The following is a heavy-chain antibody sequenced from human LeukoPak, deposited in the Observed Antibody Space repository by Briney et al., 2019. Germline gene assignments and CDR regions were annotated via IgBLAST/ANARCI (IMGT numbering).Heavy chain of an antibody. CDR2: ISYDGSNK. Sequence: GGSLRLSCAASGFTFSSYGMHWVRQAPGKGLEWVAVISYDGSNKYYADSVKGRFTISRDNSKNALYLQMNSLRAEDTAVYYCAKKHEGAALFDPWGHGTLVTVSS. D-gene: IGHD1-26*01. CDR1: GFTFSSYG. CDR3: AKKHEGAALFDP. V-gene: IGHV3-30*18. J-gene: IGHJ5*02.